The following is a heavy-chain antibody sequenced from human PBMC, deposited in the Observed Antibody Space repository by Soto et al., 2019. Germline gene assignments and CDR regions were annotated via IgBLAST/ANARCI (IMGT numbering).Heavy chain of an antibody. Sequence: SETLSLTCTVSGGSINSGGYSWSWIRQHPGKGLEWIGYFYYSGTTYDNPSLKSRFTISVDTPKSQFSLKLSPVTAADTAVYYSATGTGWLQLKSNRGFDYWGQGTLVTVSS. CDR2: FYYSGTT. D-gene: IGHD1-1*01. J-gene: IGHJ4*02. CDR3: ATGTGWLQLKSNRGFDY. CDR1: GGSINSGGYS. V-gene: IGHV4-31*03.